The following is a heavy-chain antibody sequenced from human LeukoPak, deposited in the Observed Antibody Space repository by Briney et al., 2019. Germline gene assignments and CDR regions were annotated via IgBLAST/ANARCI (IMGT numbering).Heavy chain of an antibody. V-gene: IGHV4-39*07. CDR2: IYYSGTT. CDR1: GGSISSSNYY. J-gene: IGHJ6*02. D-gene: IGHD2-21*01. CDR3: ARLGGAYFKGGMDV. Sequence: SETLSLTCTVSGGSISSSNYYWGWIRQPPGKGLEWIGSIYYSGTTYYNASLKSRITMSLDTSRTQFYLMLSSVTAADTAMYYCARLGGAYFKGGMDVWGQGTTVTVSS.